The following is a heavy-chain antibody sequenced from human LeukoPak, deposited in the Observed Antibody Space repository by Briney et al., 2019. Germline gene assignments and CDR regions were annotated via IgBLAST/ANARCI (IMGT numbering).Heavy chain of an antibody. J-gene: IGHJ4*02. CDR2: IHYSGST. Sequence: SETLSLTCSVSGGSIGSDSWNWIRRAPGKRLEWIGNIHYSGSTNYNPPLQSRVTISIDTAKNQFSLRLSSVTAADTAVYYCASHSPSTSWYALDYWGPGTLVTVSS. V-gene: IGHV4-59*01. D-gene: IGHD6-13*01. CDR1: GGSIGSDS. CDR3: ASHSPSTSWYALDY.